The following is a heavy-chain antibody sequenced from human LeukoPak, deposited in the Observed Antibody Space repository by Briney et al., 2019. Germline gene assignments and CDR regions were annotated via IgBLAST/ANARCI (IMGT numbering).Heavy chain of an antibody. J-gene: IGHJ3*02. D-gene: IGHD3-10*01. CDR3: ARLNMGSGSSPTYCDAFDI. CDR2: IYYSGST. V-gene: IGHV4-59*08. Sequence: SETLSLTCTVSGGSISSYYWSWIRQPPGKGLEWIGYIYYSGSTNYNPSLKSRVTISVDTSKNQFSLKLSSVTAADTAVYYCARLNMGSGSSPTYCDAFDIWGQGTMVTVSS. CDR1: GGSISSYY.